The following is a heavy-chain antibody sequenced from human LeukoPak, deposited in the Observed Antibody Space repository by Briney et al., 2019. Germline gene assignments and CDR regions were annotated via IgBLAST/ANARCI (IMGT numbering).Heavy chain of an antibody. J-gene: IGHJ4*02. V-gene: IGHV4-39*01. CDR2: IYYSGST. D-gene: IGHD4-17*01. CDR1: GGSISSSSYY. Sequence: SETLSLTCTVSGGSISSSSYYWGWIRQPPGKGLEWIGSIYYSGSTYYNPSLKSRVTISVDTSKNQFSLKLSSVTAADTAVNYCARQSYGDYFDYWGQGTLVTVSS. CDR3: ARQSYGDYFDY.